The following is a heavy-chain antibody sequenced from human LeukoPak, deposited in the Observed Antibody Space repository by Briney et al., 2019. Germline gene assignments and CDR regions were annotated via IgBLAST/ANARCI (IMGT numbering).Heavy chain of an antibody. CDR1: GVSISSYY. V-gene: IGHV4-59*01. CDR2: INHRGST. J-gene: IGHJ4*02. Sequence: PSETLSLTCNVSGVSISSYYWSWIRQPPGKGLEWIGYINHRGSTNYNPSLKSRVTISVDTSKNQFSLKLSSVTAADTAVYYCARDAYYYDSTGSRLFDYWGQGTLVTVSS. D-gene: IGHD3-22*01. CDR3: ARDAYYYDSTGSRLFDY.